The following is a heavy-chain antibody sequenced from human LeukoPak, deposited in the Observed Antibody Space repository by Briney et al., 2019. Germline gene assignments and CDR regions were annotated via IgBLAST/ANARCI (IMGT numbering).Heavy chain of an antibody. V-gene: IGHV3-21*01. D-gene: IGHD3-22*01. CDR2: ISISSSYI. Sequence: PGGSLRLSCAASRFTFSSYDMNWVRQAPGKGLEWVSSISISSSYIYYADSVKGRFTISRDNAKNSLYLQMNSLRAEDTAVYFCARENYYDSSAYYSGQGTLVTVSS. CDR1: RFTFSSYD. CDR3: ARENYYDSSAYY. J-gene: IGHJ4*02.